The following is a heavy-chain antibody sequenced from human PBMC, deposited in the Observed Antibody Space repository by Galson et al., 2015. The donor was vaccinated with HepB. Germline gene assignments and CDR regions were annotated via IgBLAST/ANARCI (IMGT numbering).Heavy chain of an antibody. D-gene: IGHD3-10*01. J-gene: IGHJ5*02. Sequence: SLRLSCAASGFTVSSNYMSWVRQAPGKGLEWVSVIYSGGSTYYADSVKGRFTISRHNSKNTLYLQMNSLRAEDTAVYYCTRVRATMVRGVIIDWFDPWGQGTLVTVSS. CDR1: GFTVSSNY. V-gene: IGHV3-53*04. CDR3: TRVRATMVRGVIIDWFDP. CDR2: IYSGGST.